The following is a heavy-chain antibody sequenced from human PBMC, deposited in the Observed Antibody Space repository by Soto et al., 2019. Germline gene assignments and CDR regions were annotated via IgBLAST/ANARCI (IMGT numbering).Heavy chain of an antibody. CDR2: ISGSGGST. CDR1: GFTFSSYA. Sequence: PGGSLRLSCAASGFTFSSYAMSWVRQAPGKGLEWVSAISGSGGSTYYADSVKGRFTISRDNSKNTLYLQMNSLRAEDTAVYYCAKPRSLRFFEWSPYNWFDPWGKGTLVTAPQ. CDR3: AKPRSLRFFEWSPYNWFDP. J-gene: IGHJ5*02. D-gene: IGHD3-3*01. V-gene: IGHV3-23*01.